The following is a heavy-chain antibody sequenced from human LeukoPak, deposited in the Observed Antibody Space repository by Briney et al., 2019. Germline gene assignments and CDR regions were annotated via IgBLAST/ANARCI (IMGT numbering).Heavy chain of an antibody. J-gene: IGHJ5*02. Sequence: RGASVKVSCTASGGTFSSYAMRWVRQAPGQGLEWMGGIIPIFGTANYAQKFQGRVTITTDESTSTAYMELSSLRSEDTAVYYCARDNYAGANWFDPWGQGTLVTVSS. CDR1: GGTFSSYA. V-gene: IGHV1-69*05. CDR2: IIPIFGTA. D-gene: IGHD1-7*01. CDR3: ARDNYAGANWFDP.